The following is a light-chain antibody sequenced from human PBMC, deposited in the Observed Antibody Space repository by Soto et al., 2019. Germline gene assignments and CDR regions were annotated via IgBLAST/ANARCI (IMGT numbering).Light chain of an antibody. J-gene: IGKJ2*01. Sequence: EILLTQSPGTLSLSPGERATLSCRTSQTVGSTYLAWYQQKPGQAPRLLIYEASRRATGIPGRFSGSGSGTDFTLTISSLQSEDFAVYYCQQYNNWYTFGQGTKLEIK. CDR2: EAS. CDR3: QQYNNWYT. V-gene: IGKV3D-20*02. CDR1: QTVGSTY.